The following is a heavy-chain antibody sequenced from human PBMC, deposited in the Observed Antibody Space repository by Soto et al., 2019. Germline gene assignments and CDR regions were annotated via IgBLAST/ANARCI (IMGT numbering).Heavy chain of an antibody. CDR1: GYTFTGYY. J-gene: IGHJ4*02. V-gene: IGHV1-2*02. D-gene: IGHD5-18*01. CDR2: INPNSGGT. CDR3: ARVRIQLWLRRARYFDY. Sequence: ASVKVSCKASGYTFTGYYMHWVRQAPGQGLEWMGWINPNSGGTNYAQKFQGRVTMTRDTSISTAYMELSRLRSDDTAVYYCARVRIQLWLRRARYFDYWGQGTLVTVSP.